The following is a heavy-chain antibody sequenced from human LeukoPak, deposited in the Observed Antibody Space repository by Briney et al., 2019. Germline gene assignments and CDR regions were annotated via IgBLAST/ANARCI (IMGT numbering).Heavy chain of an antibody. Sequence: PGGSLRLSCAASGNYWMHWVRQPPGKGLVWVSRIYVDGRTTNYADSVKGRFTISRDNAKNTVYLEMNSLSVEDTATYYCIRDFRSADLWGQGTLVTVTS. V-gene: IGHV3-74*01. CDR3: IRDFRSADL. J-gene: IGHJ5*02. CDR1: GNYW. CDR2: IYVDGRTT.